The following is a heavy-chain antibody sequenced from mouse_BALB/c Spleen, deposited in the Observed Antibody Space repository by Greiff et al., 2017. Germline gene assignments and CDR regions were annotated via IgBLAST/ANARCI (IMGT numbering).Heavy chain of an antibody. CDR2: IDPANGNT. D-gene: IGHD1-2*01. J-gene: IGHJ3*01. CDR1: GFNIKDTY. Sequence: VQLQQSGAELVKPGASVKLSCTASGFNIKDTYMHWVKHRPEQGLEWIGRIDPANGNTKYDPKFQGKATITADTSSNTAYLQLSSLTSEDTAVYYCARPRGLLRPFAYWGQGTLVTVSA. V-gene: IGHV14-3*02. CDR3: ARPRGLLRPFAY.